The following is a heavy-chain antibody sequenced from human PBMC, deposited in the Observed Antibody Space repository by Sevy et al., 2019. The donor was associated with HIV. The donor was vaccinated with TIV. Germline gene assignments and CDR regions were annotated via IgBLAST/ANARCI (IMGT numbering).Heavy chain of an antibody. V-gene: IGHV1-18*01. CDR3: AREGYYYRSGTYRPPNYYGMDV. Sequence: ASVKVSCKASGYTFSSYGISWVRQAPGQGLEWMGWISDYNGYTNYAHKFQGRVTMSTETSTRTAYMELRSLRSDDTAVYFCAREGYYYRSGTYRPPNYYGMDVWGEGTAVTVSS. D-gene: IGHD3-10*01. CDR1: GYTFSSYG. CDR2: ISDYNGYT. J-gene: IGHJ6*01.